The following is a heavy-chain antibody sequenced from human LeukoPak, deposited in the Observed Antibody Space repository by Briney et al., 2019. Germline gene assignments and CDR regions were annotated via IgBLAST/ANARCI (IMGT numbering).Heavy chain of an antibody. CDR2: IYHSGST. CDR3: ARNVGLGGYSYGPYWYFDL. Sequence: KPSQTLSLTCAVSGGSISSGGYSWSWIRQPPGKGLEWIGYIYHSGSTYYNPSLKSRVTISVDRSKNQFSLKLSSVTAADTAVYYCARNVGLGGYSYGPYWYFDLWGRGTLVTVSS. J-gene: IGHJ2*01. CDR1: GGSISSGGYS. V-gene: IGHV4-30-2*01. D-gene: IGHD5-18*01.